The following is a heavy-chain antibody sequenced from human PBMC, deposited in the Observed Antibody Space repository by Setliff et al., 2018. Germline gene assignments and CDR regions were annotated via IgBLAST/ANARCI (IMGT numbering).Heavy chain of an antibody. CDR2: KYYSGST. Sequence: PSETLSLTCTVSGSSFSSYSWSWIRQPPGKGLEWIGYKYYSGSTKYNPSLKSRVTISVDTSKNQFSLRLSSVTAADTAVYYCARLRKAVDGINFPRYMDVWGKGTTVTVSS. CDR1: GSSFSSYS. D-gene: IGHD6-19*01. V-gene: IGHV4-59*12. J-gene: IGHJ6*04. CDR3: ARLRKAVDGINFPRYMDV.